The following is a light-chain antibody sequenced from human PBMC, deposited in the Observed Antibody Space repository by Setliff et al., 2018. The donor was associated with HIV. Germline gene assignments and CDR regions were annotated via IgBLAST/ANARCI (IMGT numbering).Light chain of an antibody. V-gene: IGLV1-51*01. J-gene: IGLJ1*01. CDR2: DNN. Sequence: QSVLTQPPSVSAAPGQKVTISCSGSSSNIGNNYVSWYQQLPGTAPKLLIYDNNKRPSGIPDRFSGSKSGTSATLGITGLQTGDEADYYCGTWDSSLSAYVLGTGTKVTVL. CDR1: SSNIGNNY. CDR3: GTWDSSLSAYV.